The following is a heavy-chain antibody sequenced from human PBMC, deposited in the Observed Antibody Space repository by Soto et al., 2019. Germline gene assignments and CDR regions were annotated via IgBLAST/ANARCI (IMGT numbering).Heavy chain of an antibody. CDR2: ISLDGSNE. V-gene: IGHV3-30*18. J-gene: IGHJ4*02. D-gene: IGHD5-12*01. CDR3: AKDEGWLQLLKIEH. Sequence: QVRLVESGGGVVQPGRSLRLSCAGSGFIFSSYAMHWVRQAPGKGLEWVALISLDGSNEYYGDSVKGRLTISRDNSKNPLYMEMNSLTAEDTAVYYCAKDEGWLQLLKIEHWGQGTLVTVSS. CDR1: GFIFSSYA.